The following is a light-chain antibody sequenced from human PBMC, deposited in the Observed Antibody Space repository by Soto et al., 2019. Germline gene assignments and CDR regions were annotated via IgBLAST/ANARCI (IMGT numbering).Light chain of an antibody. V-gene: IGKV3-20*01. CDR1: QSVSSSY. CDR3: QLYGSSPTIT. J-gene: IGKJ3*01. CDR2: GAS. Sequence: IVVPQSPGTLSLSPGERATLSCRARQSVSSSYLAWYQQKPGQAPRLLIYGASSRATGIPDRFSGSGSGKDFTLTISRLEPEDFAGYYCQLYGSSPTITVGPGTKVDIQ.